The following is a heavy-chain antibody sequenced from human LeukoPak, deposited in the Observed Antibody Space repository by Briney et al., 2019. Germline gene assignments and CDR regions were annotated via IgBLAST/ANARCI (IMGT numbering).Heavy chain of an antibody. CDR3: ARQAAIRGYYYYGMDV. D-gene: IGHD2-15*01. V-gene: IGHV1-18*01. CDR1: GYTFTSYG. J-gene: IGHJ6*02. Sequence: GASVKVSCKASGYTFTSYGISWVRQAPAQGLEWMGWISAYNGNTNYAQQLQSRLTMTTDTTTSTAYMELLSVRSDDTAVDYCARQAAIRGYYYYGMDVWGQGTTVTVSS. CDR2: ISAYNGNT.